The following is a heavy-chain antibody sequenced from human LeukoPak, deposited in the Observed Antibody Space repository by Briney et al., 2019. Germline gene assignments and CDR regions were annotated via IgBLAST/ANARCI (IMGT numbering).Heavy chain of an antibody. CDR1: GFTFSSYW. J-gene: IGHJ4*02. Sequence: PGGSLRLSCAASGFTFSSYWMHWVRQAPGKGLVWVSRIKSDGTSTSYADSVKGRFTVSRDIAKNTLFLQMNSLRAEDTAVYYCAVRYSGSWYPFDYWGQGTLVTVSS. V-gene: IGHV3-74*01. CDR2: IKSDGTST. D-gene: IGHD6-13*01. CDR3: AVRYSGSWYPFDY.